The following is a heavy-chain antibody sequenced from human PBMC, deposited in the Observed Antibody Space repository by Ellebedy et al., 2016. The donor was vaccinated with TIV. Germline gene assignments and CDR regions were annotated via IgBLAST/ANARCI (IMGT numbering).Heavy chain of an antibody. V-gene: IGHV1-18*01. D-gene: IGHD3-22*01. J-gene: IGHJ5*02. CDR2: ISTYNGNT. CDR3: ARCKYYYDSSGLLPWFDP. CDR1: GYTFTSYG. Sequence: ASVKVSCKASGYTFTSYGISWVRQAPGQGLEWMGWISTYNGNTNYAQKLQGRVTMTTDTSTSTAYMELRSLRSDDTAVYYCARCKYYYDSSGLLPWFDPWGQGTLVTVSS.